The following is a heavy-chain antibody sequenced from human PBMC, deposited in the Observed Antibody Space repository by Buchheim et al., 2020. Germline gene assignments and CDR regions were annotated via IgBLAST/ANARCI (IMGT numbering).Heavy chain of an antibody. CDR1: GGSFSGYY. CDR2: INHSGST. CDR3: ARDKTLLSGWFDP. D-gene: IGHD3-10*01. V-gene: IGHV4-34*01. J-gene: IGHJ5*02. Sequence: QVQLQQWGAGLLKPSETLSLTCAVYGGSFSGYYWCWIRQPPGKGLEWIWEINHSGSTHYNPSLTRRVTISVDTSKNQFSLKLSSVTAADTAVYYCARDKTLLSGWFDPWGQGTL.